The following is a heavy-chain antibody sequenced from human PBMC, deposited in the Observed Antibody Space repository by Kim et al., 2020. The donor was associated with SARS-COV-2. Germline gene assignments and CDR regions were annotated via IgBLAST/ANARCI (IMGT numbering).Heavy chain of an antibody. Sequence: SVKVSCKASGGTFSSYAISWVRQAPGQGLEWMGGIIPIFGTANYAQKFQGRVTITADESTSTAYMELSSLRSEDTAVYYCARVYSYGSHSLKYYFDYWGQGTLVTVSS. V-gene: IGHV1-69*13. J-gene: IGHJ4*02. D-gene: IGHD5-18*01. CDR1: GGTFSSYA. CDR3: ARVYSYGSHSLKYYFDY. CDR2: IIPIFGTA.